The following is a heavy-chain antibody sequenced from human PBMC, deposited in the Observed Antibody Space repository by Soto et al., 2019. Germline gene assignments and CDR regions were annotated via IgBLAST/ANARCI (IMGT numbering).Heavy chain of an antibody. CDR1: GFTFSSYS. D-gene: IGHD2-2*01. J-gene: IGHJ6*02. CDR3: AREGCSSTSCYYYYYGMDV. CDR2: ISSSSSYI. V-gene: IGHV3-21*01. Sequence: KPGGSLRLSCAASGFTFSSYSMNWVRQAPGKGLEWVSSISSSSSYIYYADSVKGRFTISRDNAKNSLYLQMNSLRAEDTAVYYCAREGCSSTSCYYYYYGMDVWGQGTTVTVSS.